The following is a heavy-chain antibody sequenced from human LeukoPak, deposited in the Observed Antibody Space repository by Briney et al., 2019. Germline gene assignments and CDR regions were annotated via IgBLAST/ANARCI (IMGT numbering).Heavy chain of an antibody. CDR3: ARLRFLEWLSPFDS. D-gene: IGHD3-3*01. CDR2: IYYSGST. V-gene: IGHV4-39*01. CDR1: GGSISSSRYY. Sequence: SETLSLTCTVSGGSISSSRYYCRWIRQPPGKGLEWIGSIYYSGSTYYNPSLKSRVTISVDTSKNHFSLKLNSVTTADTAVYYCARLRFLEWLSPFDSWGQGTLVTVSS. J-gene: IGHJ4*02.